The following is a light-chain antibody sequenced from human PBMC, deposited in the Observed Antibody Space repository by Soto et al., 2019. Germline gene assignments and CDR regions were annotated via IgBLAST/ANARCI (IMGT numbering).Light chain of an antibody. CDR1: SSDVGTYNL. CDR2: EGS. CDR3: CSYATTNTP. J-gene: IGLJ2*01. Sequence: QSALTQPASVSGSPGQSITISCTGTSSDVGTYNLVSWYQQHPGKAPKLIIYEGSKRPSGVSNRFSDSKSGITASLTISGLQAEDEADYYCCSYATTNTPFGGGTKLTVL. V-gene: IGLV2-23*01.